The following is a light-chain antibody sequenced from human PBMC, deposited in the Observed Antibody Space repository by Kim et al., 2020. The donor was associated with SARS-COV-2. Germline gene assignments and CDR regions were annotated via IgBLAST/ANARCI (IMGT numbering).Light chain of an antibody. V-gene: IGKV2-28*01. CDR1: QSLLHSNGYKY. Sequence: DIVMTQSPLSLPVTPGEPASISCRSSQSLLHSNGYKYLDWYLQKPGQSPQLLIYLGSNRASGVPDRFSGSGSGTDFTLKISRVEAEDVGVYFCMQAVQTPWTFGQGTKVDIK. CDR2: LGS. J-gene: IGKJ1*01. CDR3: MQAVQTPWT.